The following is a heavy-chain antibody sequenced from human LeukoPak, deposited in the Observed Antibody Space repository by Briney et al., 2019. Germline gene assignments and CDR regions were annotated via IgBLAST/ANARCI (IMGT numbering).Heavy chain of an antibody. CDR2: ISWNSGSI. J-gene: IGHJ4*02. CDR3: AKDIGGHIRAYFDY. D-gene: IGHD2-21*01. V-gene: IGHV3-9*03. CDR1: GFTFDDYA. Sequence: GRSLRLSCAASGFTFDDYAMHWVRQAPGKGLEWVSGISWNSGSIGYADSVKGRFTISRDNAKNSLYLQMNSLRAEDMALYYCAKDIGGHIRAYFDYWGQGTLVTVSS.